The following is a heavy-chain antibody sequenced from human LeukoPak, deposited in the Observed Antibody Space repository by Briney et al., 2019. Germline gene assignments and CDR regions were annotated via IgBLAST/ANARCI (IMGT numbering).Heavy chain of an antibody. J-gene: IGHJ4*02. CDR1: GGTFSSYA. CDR3: ARKYSYDYYFDY. V-gene: IGHV1-69*04. Sequence: SVKVSCKASGGTFSSYAISWVRQAPGQGLEWMGRIIPILGIANYAQKFQGRVTITADKSTSTAYMELSSLRSEDTAVYYCARKYSYDYYFDYWGQGTLVTVSS. CDR2: IIPILGIA. D-gene: IGHD5-18*01.